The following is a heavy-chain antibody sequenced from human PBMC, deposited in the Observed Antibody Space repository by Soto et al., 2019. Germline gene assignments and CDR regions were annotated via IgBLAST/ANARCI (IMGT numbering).Heavy chain of an antibody. CDR2: INPSGGST. V-gene: IGHV1-46*01. J-gene: IGHJ4*02. CDR3: ARIVSRGHFDY. D-gene: IGHD6-19*01. Sequence: QVQLVQSGAAVKKPGASVKVSCKASGYTFTSYYMHWVRQAPGQGLEWMGIINPSGGSTSYAQNFQCRLTMTRDTSTSTVYMELSSLRSEDTAVYYCARIVSRGHFDYWGQGTLVTVSS. CDR1: GYTFTSYY.